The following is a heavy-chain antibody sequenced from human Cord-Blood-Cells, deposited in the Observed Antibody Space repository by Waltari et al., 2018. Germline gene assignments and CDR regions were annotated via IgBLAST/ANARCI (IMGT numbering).Heavy chain of an antibody. J-gene: IGHJ5*02. V-gene: IGHV3-74*01. CDR2: MNSEGSST. CDR3: ARDRDGDYGPWFDP. D-gene: IGHD4-17*01. CDR1: GFTFSSYW. Sequence: EVQLVESGGGLVQPGGSLRLSCAASGFTFSSYWMHWVRQAPGKGLVWCARMNSEGSSTSDADSVKGRFTISRDNAKNTLDLQRNSLGAEDTAVYYCARDRDGDYGPWFDPWGQGTLVTVSS.